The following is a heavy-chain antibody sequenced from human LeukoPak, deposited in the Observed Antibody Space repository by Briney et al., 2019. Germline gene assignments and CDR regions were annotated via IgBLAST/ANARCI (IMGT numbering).Heavy chain of an antibody. D-gene: IGHD3-22*01. J-gene: IGHJ2*01. CDR2: ISSSSSYI. Sequence: GGSLRLSCAASGFTFSSYSMNWVRQAPGKGLEWVSSISSSSSYIYYADSVKGRFTISRDNAKNSLYLQMNSLRAEDTAVYYCARVDSSGYGYFDLWGRGTLVTASS. CDR3: ARVDSSGYGYFDL. V-gene: IGHV3-21*01. CDR1: GFTFSSYS.